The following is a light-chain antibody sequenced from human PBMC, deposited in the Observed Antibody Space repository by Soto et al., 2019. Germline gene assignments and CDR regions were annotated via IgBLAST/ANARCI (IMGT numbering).Light chain of an antibody. CDR1: QSVSSSY. V-gene: IGKV3-20*01. J-gene: IGKJ4*01. CDR2: RAS. CDR3: QQYGSSPLT. Sequence: EMVLTQSPGTLSFSPGERSTLSCRSSQSVSSSYLAWYQQKPGQAPKVLIYRASSRATGIPDRFSGSGSGTDFTLTISRLEPEDFAVYYCQQYGSSPLTFGGGTKVDIK.